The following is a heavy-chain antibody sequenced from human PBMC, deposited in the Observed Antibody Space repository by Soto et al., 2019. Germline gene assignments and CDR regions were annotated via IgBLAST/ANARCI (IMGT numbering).Heavy chain of an antibody. V-gene: IGHV4-61*01. J-gene: IGHJ4*02. CDR1: GVSVSIGSFY. D-gene: IGHD4-17*01. Sequence: ETLSLTCTVSGVSVSIGSFYWAWIRQPPGKGLEWIGFGSYSGTTNYKPSLKSRVTISVDTSRSQISLKVSSLTAADTAVYYCARGATVTQYDYWGQGTLVTVSS. CDR2: GSYSGTT. CDR3: ARGATVTQYDY.